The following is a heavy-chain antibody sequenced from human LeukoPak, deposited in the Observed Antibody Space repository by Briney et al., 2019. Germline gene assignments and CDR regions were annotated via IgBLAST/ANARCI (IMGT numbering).Heavy chain of an antibody. J-gene: IGHJ6*02. CDR2: IIPIFGTA. V-gene: IGHV1-69*01. D-gene: IGHD3-10*01. CDR1: GGTFSSYA. Sequence: VASVKVSCTASGGTFSSYAISWVRQAPGQGLEWMGGIIPIFGTANYAQKFQGRVTITADEFTSTAYMELSSLRSEDTAVYYCARAYGFGELFISYGMDVWGQGTTVTVSS. CDR3: ARAYGFGELFISYGMDV.